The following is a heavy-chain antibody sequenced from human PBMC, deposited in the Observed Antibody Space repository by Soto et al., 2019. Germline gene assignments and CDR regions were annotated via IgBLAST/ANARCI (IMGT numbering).Heavy chain of an antibody. CDR2: IYDSGST. Sequence: QLQLRESGPGLVKPSETLSLTCPVSGGSISGVVGGLSYWSWIRKPPGKGREWIGYIYDSGSTYYNPSLKSRVTISVDTSKNQFSLRLSSVTAADTAVYYCAREVIPLTTDWYFDLWGRGTLVTVSS. D-gene: IGHD4-17*01. V-gene: IGHV4-30-4*01. CDR3: AREVIPLTTDWYFDL. J-gene: IGHJ2*01. CDR1: GGSISGVVGGLSY.